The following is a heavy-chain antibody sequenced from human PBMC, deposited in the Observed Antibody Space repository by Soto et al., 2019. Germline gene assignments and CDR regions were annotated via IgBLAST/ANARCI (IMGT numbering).Heavy chain of an antibody. Sequence: ASVKVSCKASGYTFTGYYTHWVRQAPGQGLEWMGWINPNSGGTNYAQKFQGRVTMTRDTSISTAYMELSRLRSDDTAVYYCVKTLVSGYSYGLIDPWGQGTLVTVSS. J-gene: IGHJ5*02. CDR1: GYTFTGYY. D-gene: IGHD5-18*01. CDR2: INPNSGGT. V-gene: IGHV1-2*02. CDR3: VKTLVSGYSYGLIDP.